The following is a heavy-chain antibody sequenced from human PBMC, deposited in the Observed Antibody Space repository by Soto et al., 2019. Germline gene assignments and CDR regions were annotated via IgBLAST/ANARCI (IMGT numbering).Heavy chain of an antibody. V-gene: IGHV3-33*01. CDR2: IWYDGSNK. J-gene: IGHJ6*02. D-gene: IGHD6-19*01. Sequence: GGSLRLSCAASGFTFSSYGMHWVRQAPGKGLEWVAVIWYDGSNKYYADSVKGRFTISRDNSKNTLYLQMNSLRAEDTAVYYCARDDRAVAGTEDYYYYSGMDVWGQGTTVTVSS. CDR3: ARDDRAVAGTEDYYYYSGMDV. CDR1: GFTFSSYG.